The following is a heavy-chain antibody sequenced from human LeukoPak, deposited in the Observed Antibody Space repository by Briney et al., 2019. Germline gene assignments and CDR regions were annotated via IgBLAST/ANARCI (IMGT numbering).Heavy chain of an antibody. V-gene: IGHV3-48*02. CDR1: GFTFSDYD. J-gene: IGHJ4*02. Sequence: GGSLRLSCAASGFTFSDYDMNWVRQPPGKGLEWVSYITSSSRTINYADSVKGRFTVSRDNAKNSLYLQMDSLRDEDTAVYYCARPTTVALDYWGQGTLVTVSS. CDR3: ARPTTVALDY. D-gene: IGHD4-23*01. CDR2: ITSSSRTI.